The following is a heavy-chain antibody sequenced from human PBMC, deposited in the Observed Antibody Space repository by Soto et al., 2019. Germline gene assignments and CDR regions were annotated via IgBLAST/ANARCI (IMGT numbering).Heavy chain of an antibody. CDR2: ISAYNGNT. CDR3: ARNPYSGSYSLPYYYYGMDV. CDR1: GYTFTCYG. J-gene: IGHJ6*02. V-gene: IGHV1-18*01. Sequence: ASVKVSCKASGYTFTCYGISWVRQAPGQGLEWMGWISAYNGNTNYAQKLQGRVTMTTDTSTSTAYMELRSLRSDDTAVYYCARNPYSGSYSLPYYYYGMDVWGQGTTVTVSS. D-gene: IGHD1-26*01.